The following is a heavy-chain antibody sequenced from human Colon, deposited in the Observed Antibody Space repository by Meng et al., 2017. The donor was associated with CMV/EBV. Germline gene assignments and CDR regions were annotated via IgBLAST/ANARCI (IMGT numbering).Heavy chain of an antibody. J-gene: IGHJ3*02. Sequence: GESLKISCAASGFTFSVYCMHWVRQAPGKGLEWMTVIWSNGLNKYYADSVKGRFTVSRDNSGNTLYLQMNSLRVDDTAVYYCAREVGPFDGFDMWGQGTMVTVSS. D-gene: IGHD3-10*01. CDR1: GFTFSVYC. CDR2: IWSNGLNK. CDR3: AREVGPFDGFDM. V-gene: IGHV3-33*01.